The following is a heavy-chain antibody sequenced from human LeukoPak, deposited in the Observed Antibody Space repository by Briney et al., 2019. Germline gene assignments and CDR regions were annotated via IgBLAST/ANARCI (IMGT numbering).Heavy chain of an antibody. D-gene: IGHD3-3*01. CDR3: ARGLHDLWRGHMGY. J-gene: IGHJ4*02. CDR1: GFTVNNYY. Sequence: GGSLRLSCAASGFTVNNYYMTWVRQAPGKGLDWVSVIDSDGNTYYADSVMGRFSISRDNSKNMVFLQMNSLRAEDTAVYYCARGLHDLWRGHMGYWGQGTLVTVSS. V-gene: IGHV3-53*01. CDR2: IDSDGNT.